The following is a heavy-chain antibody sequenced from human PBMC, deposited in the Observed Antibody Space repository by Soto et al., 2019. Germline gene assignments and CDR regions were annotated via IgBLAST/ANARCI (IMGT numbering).Heavy chain of an antibody. CDR2: IIPIFGTA. V-gene: IGHV1-69*06. J-gene: IGHJ4*02. CDR3: ARGGYSGYDRSEFDY. CDR1: GGTFSSYA. Sequence: QVQLVQSGAEVKKPGSSVKVSCKASGGTFSSYAISWVRQAPGQGLEWMGGIIPIFGTANYAQKFQGRVTITADKSTSTDYMELSSLRSEYTAVYYCARGGYSGYDRSEFDYWGQGTLVTVSS. D-gene: IGHD5-12*01.